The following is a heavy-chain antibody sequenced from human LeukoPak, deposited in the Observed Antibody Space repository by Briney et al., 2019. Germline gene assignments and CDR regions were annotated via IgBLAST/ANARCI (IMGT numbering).Heavy chain of an antibody. CDR2: IRFDGSNK. J-gene: IGHJ4*02. V-gene: IGHV3-30*02. CDR3: AKDSKRWKTYYYASGSYHFDY. D-gene: IGHD3-10*01. Sequence: GGSLRLSCAASGFTFSSYGMHWVRQAPGKGLEWVAFIRFDGSNKYYADSVKGRFTISRDNSKNTLYLQMNSLRPEDTAVYYRAKDSKRWKTYYYASGSYHFDYWGQGTLVTVSS. CDR1: GFTFSSYG.